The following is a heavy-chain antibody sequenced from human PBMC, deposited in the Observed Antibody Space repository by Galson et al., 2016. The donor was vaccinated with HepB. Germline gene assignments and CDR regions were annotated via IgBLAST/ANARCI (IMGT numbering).Heavy chain of an antibody. CDR1: GFSFSRHG. J-gene: IGHJ4*02. D-gene: IGHD3-10*01. CDR3: AKNPGVITIWYFES. Sequence: SLRLSCAASGFSFSRHGMSWVRQAPGKGLEWVAVISGHSSSTYYADSVKGRFTVSGDNSKNTLYLQMNSLRAEDTAVYYCAKNPGVITIWYFESWGQGSPVAVSS. V-gene: IGHV3-23*01. CDR2: ISGHSSST.